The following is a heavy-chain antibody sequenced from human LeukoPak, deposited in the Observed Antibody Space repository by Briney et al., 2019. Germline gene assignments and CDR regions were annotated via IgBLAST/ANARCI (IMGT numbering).Heavy chain of an antibody. CDR1: GFTFSSYE. CDR2: ISSSGSTI. Sequence: GGSLRLSCAASGFTFSSYEMSWVRQAPGRGLEWVSYISSSGSTIYYADSVKGRFTISRDNAKNSLYLQMNSLRAEDTAVYYCARGGYYDSSGYSQFDYWGQGTLVTVSS. CDR3: ARGGYYDSSGYSQFDY. J-gene: IGHJ4*02. D-gene: IGHD3-22*01. V-gene: IGHV3-48*03.